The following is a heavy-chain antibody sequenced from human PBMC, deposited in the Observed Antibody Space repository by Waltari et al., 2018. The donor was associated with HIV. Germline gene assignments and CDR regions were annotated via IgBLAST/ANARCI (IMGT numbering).Heavy chain of an antibody. V-gene: IGHV4-61*02. D-gene: IGHD2-15*01. CDR3: AGTEEDCRGGSCYLWFDP. J-gene: IGHJ5*02. Sequence: QVQLQESGPGLVKPSQTLSLTCTVSGGAISSGSYYCSWIRQPAGKGLEWIGRIYASGRTNYNPSLKSRVTISVDPSKNQFSLKLNSVTAADTAVYYCAGTEEDCRGGSCYLWFDPWGQGTLVTVSS. CDR1: GGAISSGSYY. CDR2: IYASGRT.